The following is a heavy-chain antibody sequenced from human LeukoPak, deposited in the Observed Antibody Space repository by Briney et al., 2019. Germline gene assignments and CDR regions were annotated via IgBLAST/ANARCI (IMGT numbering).Heavy chain of an antibody. D-gene: IGHD3-10*01. CDR3: ARGLWFGELLHYGMDV. Sequence: ASVKVSCKASGGTFSSYASSWVRQAPGQGLEWMGGIIPIFGTANYAQKFQGRVTITADESTSTAYMELSSLRSEDTAVYYCARGLWFGELLHYGMDVWGKGTTVTVSS. CDR1: GGTFSSYA. J-gene: IGHJ6*04. CDR2: IIPIFGTA. V-gene: IGHV1-69*13.